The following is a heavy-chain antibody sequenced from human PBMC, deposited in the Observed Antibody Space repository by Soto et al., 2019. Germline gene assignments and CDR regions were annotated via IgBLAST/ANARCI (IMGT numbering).Heavy chain of an antibody. CDR2: SSGSGGST. Sequence: PGGSLRLSCASSGFTLSNYAMSWVRQAPGKGLEWVSASSGSGGSTYYANSVKGRFTISRDNSKNTLYLQMNSLRAEDTAVYYCAKVFLEGRFLEWLPVDYWGQGTLVTVSS. J-gene: IGHJ4*02. CDR1: GFTLSNYA. D-gene: IGHD3-3*01. CDR3: AKVFLEGRFLEWLPVDY. V-gene: IGHV3-23*01.